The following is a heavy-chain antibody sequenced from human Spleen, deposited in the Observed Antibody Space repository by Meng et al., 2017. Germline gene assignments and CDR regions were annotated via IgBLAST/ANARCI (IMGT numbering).Heavy chain of an antibody. CDR1: GGSFSCYY. CDR2: INHSGST. J-gene: IGHJ4*02. CDR3: ARGTTTMAHDFDY. V-gene: IGHV4-34*01. D-gene: IGHD4-11*01. Sequence: VQLRQWGAELVKPSETLSLSCAVDGGSFSCYYWSWIRQPPGKGLGWIGEINHSGSTNCNPSLGSRATISVDTSQNNLSLKLSSVTAADSAVYYCARGTTTMAHDFDYWGQGTLVTVSS.